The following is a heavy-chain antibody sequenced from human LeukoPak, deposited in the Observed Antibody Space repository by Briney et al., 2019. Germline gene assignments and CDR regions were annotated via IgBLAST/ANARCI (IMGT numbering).Heavy chain of an antibody. V-gene: IGHV4-4*02. Sequence: PSETLSLTCAVSGGSISSINWCNWVRQPPGKGLGWIGEVSQSGDTNYSPSLRSRVTISVDKSKNQFSLNLTSVTAADTAVYYCARGRLVVAPIDLWGRGTLVTVSS. CDR2: VSQSGDT. D-gene: IGHD5-12*01. J-gene: IGHJ2*01. CDR1: GGSISSINW. CDR3: ARGRLVVAPIDL.